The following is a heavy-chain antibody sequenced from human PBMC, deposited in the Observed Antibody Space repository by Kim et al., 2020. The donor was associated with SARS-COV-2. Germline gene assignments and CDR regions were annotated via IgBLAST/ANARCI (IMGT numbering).Heavy chain of an antibody. CDR2: IYPGDSDT. CDR3: ARHYRHRYSSGWYVWFDP. Sequence: GESLKISCKGSGYSFTSYWIGWVRQMPGKGLEWMGIIYPGDSDTRYSPSFQGQVTISADKSISTAYLQWSSLKASDTAMYYCARHYRHRYSSGWYVWFDPWGQGTLVTVSS. CDR1: GYSFTSYW. J-gene: IGHJ5*02. V-gene: IGHV5-51*01. D-gene: IGHD6-19*01.